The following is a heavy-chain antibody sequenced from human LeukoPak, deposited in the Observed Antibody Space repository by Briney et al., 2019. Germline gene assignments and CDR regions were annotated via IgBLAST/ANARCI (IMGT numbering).Heavy chain of an antibody. D-gene: IGHD4-17*01. CDR1: GFTFSSYS. Sequence: GGSLRLSCAAPGFTFSSYSMNWVRQAPGKGLEWVSSISSSSSYIYYADSVKGRFTISRDNAKNSLYLQMNSLRAEDTAVYYCARGRYGDYVWYFDLWGRGTLVTVSS. J-gene: IGHJ2*01. CDR3: ARGRYGDYVWYFDL. CDR2: ISSSSSYI. V-gene: IGHV3-21*01.